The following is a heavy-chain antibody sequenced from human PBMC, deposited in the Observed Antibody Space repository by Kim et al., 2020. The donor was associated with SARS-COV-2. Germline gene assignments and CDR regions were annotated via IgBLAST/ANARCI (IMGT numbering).Heavy chain of an antibody. D-gene: IGHD2-8*01. CDR1: GYSFTSYF. CDR2: IYPGVSDT. V-gene: IGHV5-51*01. CDR3: ARQRGVGLDY. Sequence: GESLKISCKGSGYSFTSYFIFWLLHMPVKFLEWMCIIYPGVSDTRYSPSFQFHFTISSDKSISTAYLQWSSLKASDTAMYYCARQRGVGLDYWGQGTLVTVSS. J-gene: IGHJ4*02.